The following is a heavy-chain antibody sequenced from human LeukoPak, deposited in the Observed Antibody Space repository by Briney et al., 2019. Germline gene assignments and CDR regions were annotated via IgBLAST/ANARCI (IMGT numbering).Heavy chain of an antibody. CDR2: TYYRSKWYN. CDR1: GDSVSSNSAS. Sequence: SQTLSLTCAISGDSVSSNSASWHWIRQSPSRGLEWLGKTYYRSKWYNDYAASVKSRITINPDTSKNQFSLQLNSVGPEDTAVYYCARVTAATLGVDVWGQGTTVTVSS. CDR3: ARVTAATLGVDV. J-gene: IGHJ6*02. V-gene: IGHV6-1*01. D-gene: IGHD6-13*01.